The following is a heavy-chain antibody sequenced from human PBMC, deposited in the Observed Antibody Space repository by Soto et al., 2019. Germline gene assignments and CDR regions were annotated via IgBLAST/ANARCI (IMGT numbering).Heavy chain of an antibody. J-gene: IGHJ4*02. D-gene: IGHD6-13*01. V-gene: IGHV4-59*08. CDR3: ARWVASSRLDY. CDR2: IFYSGST. CDR1: GASISSYY. Sequence: QVQLQESGPGLVKPSETLSLTCTVSGASISSYYWSWIRQPPGKGLEWIGYIFYSGSTNYNPSLKSRVTISVDRSKNQFSLKVSSVTAADTAVYYCARWVASSRLDYWGQGTLVTVSS.